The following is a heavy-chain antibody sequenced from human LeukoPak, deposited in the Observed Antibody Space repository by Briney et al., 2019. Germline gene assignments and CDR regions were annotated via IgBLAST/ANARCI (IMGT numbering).Heavy chain of an antibody. CDR1: GFTFDDYA. CDR3: AKEGGHPIVGATRDLYYFDY. V-gene: IGHV3-43D*03. J-gene: IGHJ4*02. CDR2: ISWDGGST. Sequence: GGSLRLSCAASGFTFDDYAMHWVRQAPGKGLEWVSLISWDGGSTYYADSVKGRFTISRDNSKNSLYLQMNSLRAEDTALYYCAKEGGHPIVGATRDLYYFDYWGQGTLVTVSS. D-gene: IGHD1-26*01.